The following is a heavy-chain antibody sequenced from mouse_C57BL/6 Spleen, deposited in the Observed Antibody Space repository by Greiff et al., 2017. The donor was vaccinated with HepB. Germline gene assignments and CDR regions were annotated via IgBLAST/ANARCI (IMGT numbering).Heavy chain of an antibody. D-gene: IGHD2-4*01. J-gene: IGHJ1*03. V-gene: IGHV5-4*01. CDR2: ISDGGSYT. CDR3: ARDDYDYGYWYFDV. CDR1: GFTFSSYA. Sequence: EVQVVESGGGLVKPGGSLKLSCAASGFTFSSYAMSWVRQTPEKRLEWVATISDGGSYTYYPDNVKGRFTISRDNAKNNLYLQMSHLKSEDTAMYYCARDDYDYGYWYFDVWGTGTTVTVSS.